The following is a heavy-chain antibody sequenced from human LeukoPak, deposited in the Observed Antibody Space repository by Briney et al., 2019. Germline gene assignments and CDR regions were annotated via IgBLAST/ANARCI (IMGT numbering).Heavy chain of an antibody. Sequence: PGGSLRLSCAASGFTFSDYYMSWIRQAPGKGLEWVSSISRSGSTIYYVDSVKGRFTISRDNAKNSLYLQMNSLRAEDTAVYYCARDRMRWLVRGGDHWGQGTLVTVSS. J-gene: IGHJ4*02. D-gene: IGHD6-19*01. CDR1: GFTFSDYY. CDR2: ISRSGSTI. CDR3: ARDRMRWLVRGGDH. V-gene: IGHV3-11*01.